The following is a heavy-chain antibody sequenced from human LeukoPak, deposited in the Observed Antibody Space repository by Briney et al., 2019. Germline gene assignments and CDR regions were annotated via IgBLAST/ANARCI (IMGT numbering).Heavy chain of an antibody. J-gene: IGHJ5*02. CDR3: AREQLGDTGRWFDP. CDR2: INPNSGGT. CDR1: GYTFTGYY. V-gene: IGHV1-2*02. D-gene: IGHD6-13*01. Sequence: ASVKVSCKASGYTFTGYYMHWVRQAPGQGLEWMGWINPNSGGTNYAQKFQGRVTMTRDTSISTAYMELSRLRSDDTAVYYCAREQLGDTGRWFDPWGQGTLVTVSS.